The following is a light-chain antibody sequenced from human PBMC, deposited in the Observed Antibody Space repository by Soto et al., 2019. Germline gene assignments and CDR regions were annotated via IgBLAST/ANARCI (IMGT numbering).Light chain of an antibody. CDR3: QQRSNWPLIT. V-gene: IGKV3-11*01. Sequence: ESVLTHSPANQALSPVERATLSCRPSQSVSNYLAWYQQKPGQAPRLLSYDASNRATGIPARFSGSGSGTDSTLTISSLEPEDFAVHYCQQRSNWPLITFCQGTRLEI. CDR2: DAS. J-gene: IGKJ5*01. CDR1: QSVSNY.